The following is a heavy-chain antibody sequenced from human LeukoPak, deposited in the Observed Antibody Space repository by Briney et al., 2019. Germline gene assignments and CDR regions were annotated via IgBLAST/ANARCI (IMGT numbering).Heavy chain of an antibody. Sequence: PGGSLRLSCEASGFTVSSDYMSWVRQAPGKGLEWVSVIRSGGSTHYADSVKGRFIVSRDNSKNMVYLQMNSLRVEDTAVYYCARGTDYPYYFDYWGQGTLVTVSS. V-gene: IGHV3-66*01. CDR2: IRSGGST. J-gene: IGHJ4*02. CDR3: ARGTDYPYYFDY. D-gene: IGHD4-11*01. CDR1: GFTVSSDY.